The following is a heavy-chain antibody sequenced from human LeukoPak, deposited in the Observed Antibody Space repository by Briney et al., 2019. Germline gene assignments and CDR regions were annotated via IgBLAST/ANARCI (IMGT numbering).Heavy chain of an antibody. J-gene: IGHJ4*02. CDR3: ARAYSSSRHAPAY. D-gene: IGHD6-13*01. V-gene: IGHV3-48*04. CDR1: GFTFSSYA. CDR2: ITSSSSAI. Sequence: PGGSLRLSCAASGFTFSSYAMSWVRQAPGKGLEWVSYITSSSSAIYYADSVRGRFTISRDNAKSSLYLQMNSLRTEDTAVYYCARAYSSSRHAPAYWGQGTLVTVSS.